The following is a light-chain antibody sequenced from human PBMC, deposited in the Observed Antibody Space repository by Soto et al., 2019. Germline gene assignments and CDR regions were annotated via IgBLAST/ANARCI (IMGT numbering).Light chain of an antibody. CDR3: QQFSSYPLT. CDR1: QTVRNNY. Sequence: VLPQSPGTLSLSPGAIATLSCSASQTVRNNYLAWYQQKPGQAPRLLIYDASSRATGIPDRFSGGGSGIGFPLSFCTPEPEDFAVYYCQQFSSYPLTFGGGTKVDIK. CDR2: DAS. V-gene: IGKV3-20*01. J-gene: IGKJ4*01.